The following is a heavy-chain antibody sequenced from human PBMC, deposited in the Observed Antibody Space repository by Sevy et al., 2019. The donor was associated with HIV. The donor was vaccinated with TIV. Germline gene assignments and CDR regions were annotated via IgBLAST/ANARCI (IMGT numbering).Heavy chain of an antibody. CDR2: LSNDGRNK. J-gene: IGHJ4*02. CDR1: ELPFSSFT. V-gene: IGHV3-30*18. CDR3: AKDRLGSYERLFHY. Sequence: GGPRRPSVVVPELPFSSFTMPGFARAQARGRSGGAFLSNDGRNKYYKDSVKGRVTISRDNSKNTLYLQMNSLRAEDTAAYYCAKDRLGSYERLFHYWGQGTLVTVSS. D-gene: IGHD5-12*01.